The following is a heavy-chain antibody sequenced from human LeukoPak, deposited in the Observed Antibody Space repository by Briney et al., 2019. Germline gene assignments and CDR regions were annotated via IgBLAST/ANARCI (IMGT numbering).Heavy chain of an antibody. CDR1: GGSISSYY. CDR3: ARSETGYFDWLDY. J-gene: IGHJ4*02. V-gene: IGHV4-59*01. CDR2: IYYSGST. D-gene: IGHD3-9*01. Sequence: SETLSLTCTVSGGSISSYYWSWIRQPPGKGLEWIGYIYYSGSTNYNPSLKSRVTISVDTSKNQFSLKLSSVTAADTAVHYCARSETGYFDWLDYWGQGTLVTVSS.